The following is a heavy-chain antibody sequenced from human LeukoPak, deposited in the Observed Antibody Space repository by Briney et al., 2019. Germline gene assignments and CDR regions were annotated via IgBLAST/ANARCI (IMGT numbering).Heavy chain of an antibody. CDR2: IIPIFGTA. CDR3: ERDSNPYNWNGAWAFDI. J-gene: IGHJ3*02. CDR1: GGTFSSHA. Sequence: SVKVSCKASGGTFSSHAISWVRQAPGQGLEWMGRIIPIFGTANYAQKFQGRVTITTDESTSTAYMELSSLRSEDTAVYYCERDSNPYNWNGAWAFDIWGQGTMVTVSS. D-gene: IGHD1-20*01. V-gene: IGHV1-69*05.